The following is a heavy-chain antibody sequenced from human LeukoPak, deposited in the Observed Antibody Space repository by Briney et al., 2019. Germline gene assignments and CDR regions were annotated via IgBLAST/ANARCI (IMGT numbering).Heavy chain of an antibody. V-gene: IGHV3-11*01. CDR1: GFSFKDYY. CDR2: INVNGAAM. D-gene: IGHD6-13*01. J-gene: IGHJ4*02. Sequence: PGGSLRLSCAASGFSFKDYYFSWIRQAPGKGLEWVSFINVNGAAMYYAASVKGRFTISRDNAKNSVYLEMNTLRAEDTAVYYCARGPRILAAGSYYFDYWGQGSLVTVSS. CDR3: ARGPRILAAGSYYFDY.